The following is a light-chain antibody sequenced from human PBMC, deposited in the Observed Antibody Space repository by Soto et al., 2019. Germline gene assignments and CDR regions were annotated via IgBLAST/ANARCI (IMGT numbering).Light chain of an antibody. J-gene: IGKJ1*01. CDR2: QAS. CDR3: QQYSSHST. Sequence: DIQMTQSPSALSASVGDRVTITCRASQSISSWLAWYQQKPGKAPKLPIYQASSLENGVPSRFSGSGSGTEFSLTISSLQPDDFATYYCQQYSSHSTFGQGTKV. CDR1: QSISSW. V-gene: IGKV1-5*03.